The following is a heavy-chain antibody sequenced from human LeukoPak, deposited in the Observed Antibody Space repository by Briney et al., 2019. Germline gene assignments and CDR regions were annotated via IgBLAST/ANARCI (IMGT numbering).Heavy chain of an antibody. CDR3: AKERSAFFDY. Sequence: GGSLRLSCAASGFTFEDYTVHWVRHSPGKGLEWVSHIRWRGVTTYYADSVKGRFTISRDNSKNSLYLQMNSLTAEDSDWYYCAKERSAFFDYWGQRTLVTVSS. CDR1: GFTFEDYT. D-gene: IGHD3-3*01. V-gene: IGHV3-43*01. J-gene: IGHJ4*02. CDR2: IRWRGVTT.